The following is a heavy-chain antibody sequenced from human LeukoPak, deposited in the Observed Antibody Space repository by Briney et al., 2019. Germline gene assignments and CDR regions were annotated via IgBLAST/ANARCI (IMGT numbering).Heavy chain of an antibody. CDR3: ARAVGNYYDTGLDAFDI. V-gene: IGHV4-59*01. CDR1: GGSISNYY. J-gene: IGHJ3*02. D-gene: IGHD3-22*01. Sequence: SETLSLTCTVSGGSISNYYGSWIRQPPGKGLEWIGYIYYSGSTDYNPSLKSRVTMSVDTSKKQFSLKLSAVTAADTAVYYCARAVGNYYDTGLDAFDIWGQGTMVTVSS. CDR2: IYYSGST.